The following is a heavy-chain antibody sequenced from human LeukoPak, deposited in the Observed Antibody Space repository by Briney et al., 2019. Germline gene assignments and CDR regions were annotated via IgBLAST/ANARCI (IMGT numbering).Heavy chain of an antibody. J-gene: IGHJ4*02. CDR3: AKRYSGSYSRFDY. CDR2: ISGSGGRT. D-gene: IGHD1-26*01. Sequence: GGSLRLSCAASGFTFSSYAMSWVRQAPGKGLEWVSAISGSGGRTYYADSVKGRFTISRDNSKNTLYLQMNSLRAEDTAVYYCAKRYSGSYSRFDYWGQGTLVTVSS. CDR1: GFTFSSYA. V-gene: IGHV3-23*01.